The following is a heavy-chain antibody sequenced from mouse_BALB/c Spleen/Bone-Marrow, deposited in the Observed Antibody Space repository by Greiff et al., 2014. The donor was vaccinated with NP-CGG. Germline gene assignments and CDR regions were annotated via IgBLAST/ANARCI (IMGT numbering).Heavy chain of an antibody. CDR3: ARSNYGYSFDY. Sequence: VQLQESGTELVKPGASVKMSCQASGYTFTGYYMDWVKQRPGDNLEWIGRVNPYNGGTSHKQKFKGKATLTVDMSSSTAYMELNSLTSEDSAVYYCARSNYGYSFDYWGQGTTLTVSS. V-gene: IGHV1-19*01. CDR2: VNPYNGGT. CDR1: GYTFTGYY. J-gene: IGHJ2*01. D-gene: IGHD2-2*01.